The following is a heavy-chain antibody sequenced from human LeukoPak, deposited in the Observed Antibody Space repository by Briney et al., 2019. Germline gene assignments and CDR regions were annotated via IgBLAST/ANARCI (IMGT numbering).Heavy chain of an antibody. CDR3: ARVDPYYYDSSGS. D-gene: IGHD3-22*01. Sequence: ASVKVSCKASGYTFSDHYIHWVRQAPGQGLEWMGWITPRSGGTNYAQKFQGRVTMTRDTSISTAYMELSRLRSDDTAVYYCARVDPYYYDSSGSWGQGTLVTVSS. J-gene: IGHJ5*02. CDR1: GYTFSDHY. CDR2: ITPRSGGT. V-gene: IGHV1-2*02.